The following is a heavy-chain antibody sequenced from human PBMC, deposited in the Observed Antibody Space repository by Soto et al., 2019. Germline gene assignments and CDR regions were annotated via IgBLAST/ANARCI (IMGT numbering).Heavy chain of an antibody. Sequence: QITLKESGPTLVKPTQTLTLTCTFSGFSLSTSGVGVGWIRQPPGKALEWLALIYWDDDKRYSPSLKSRLTTHQDTAKNTVVLTMTPMGPLDTATYYCAHPPPGGGRYSCGFEYWGQGTLVTVSS. J-gene: IGHJ4*02. V-gene: IGHV2-5*02. CDR3: AHPPPGGGRYSCGFEY. D-gene: IGHD1-26*01. CDR1: GFSLSTSGVG. CDR2: IYWDDDK.